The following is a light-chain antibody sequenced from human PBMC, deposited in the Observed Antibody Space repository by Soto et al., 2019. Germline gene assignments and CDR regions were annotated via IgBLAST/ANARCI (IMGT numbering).Light chain of an antibody. CDR1: QGISNR. V-gene: IGKV1-5*02. Sequence: DIQLTHLPPTRPPLVGEGVTIICRASQGISNRWAWYQRKPGKAPKLLTFDASSLESGVPSRFSGSGSGTEFTLTISSLQPDDFATYYCQHYSTVWAFGQGTKVEI. CDR3: QHYSTVWA. J-gene: IGKJ1*01. CDR2: DAS.